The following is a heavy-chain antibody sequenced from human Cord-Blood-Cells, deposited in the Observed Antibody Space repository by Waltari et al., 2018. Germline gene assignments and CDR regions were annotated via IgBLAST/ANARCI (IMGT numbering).Heavy chain of an antibody. V-gene: IGHV3-23*01. CDR3: AKDRNCSGGSCPFDY. CDR1: GFTFSSYA. CDR2: ISGSGGST. Sequence: EVQLLESGGGLVQPGGSLRLSCAASGFTFSSYAMSWVRQAPGKGLEWVSAISGSGGSTYYADAVKGRFTISRDNSKNTLYLQMNSLRAEDTAVYYCAKDRNCSGGSCPFDYWGQGTLVTVSS. J-gene: IGHJ4*02. D-gene: IGHD2-15*01.